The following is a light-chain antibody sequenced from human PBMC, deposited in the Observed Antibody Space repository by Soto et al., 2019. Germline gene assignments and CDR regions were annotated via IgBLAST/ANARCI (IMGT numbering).Light chain of an antibody. CDR3: SSYAGSSNYVV. J-gene: IGLJ2*01. CDR1: SSDVGGYNY. CDR2: EVT. V-gene: IGLV2-8*01. Sequence: QSVLTQPPSASGSPGQSVTISCTGTSSDVGGYNYVSWYQQHPGKAPKLMIYEVTKWPSGVPDRFSGSKSGNTASLTVSGLQAEDEADYYCSSYAGSSNYVVFGGGTKLTVL.